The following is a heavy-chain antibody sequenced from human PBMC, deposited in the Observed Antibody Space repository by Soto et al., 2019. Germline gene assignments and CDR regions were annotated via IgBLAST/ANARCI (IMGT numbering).Heavy chain of an antibody. Sequence: QVQLQESGPGLVKPSQTLSLTCTVSGGSISSGGDYWNWIRQHPEQGLEWIGYIDYGGSTHFNPSLTSRVAISIDTSKKQFSLSLNSVTAADTAVYYCANGRSGGIIDYWGQGALVTVSS. CDR3: ANGRSGGIIDY. CDR2: IDYGGST. CDR1: GGSISSGGDY. J-gene: IGHJ4*02. V-gene: IGHV4-31*03. D-gene: IGHD4-17*01.